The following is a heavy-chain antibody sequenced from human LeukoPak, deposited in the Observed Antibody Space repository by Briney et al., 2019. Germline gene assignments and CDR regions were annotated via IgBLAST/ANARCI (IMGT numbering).Heavy chain of an antibody. V-gene: IGHV3-30*18. J-gene: IGHJ4*02. CDR1: GFTFNSYG. D-gene: IGHD2-15*01. CDR2: ISYDGSNK. CDR3: AKDRVGVVVVAAPFEY. Sequence: PGRSLRLSCAASGFTFNSYGMHWVRQAPGKGLEWVAVISYDGSNKYYADSVKGRFTISRDNSKNTLYLQMNSLRAEDTAMYYCAKDRVGVVVVAAPFEYWGQGTLVTVSS.